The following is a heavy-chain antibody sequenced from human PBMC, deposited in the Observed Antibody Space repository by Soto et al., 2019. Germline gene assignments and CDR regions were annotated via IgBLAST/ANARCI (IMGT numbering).Heavy chain of an antibody. Sequence: SQTLSLTCAISGDSVSSNSAAWNWIRQSPSRGLEWLGRTYYRSKWYNDYAVSVKSRITINPDTSKNQFSLQLNSVTPEDTAVYYCARGPSSSHYGEGENWFDPWGQGTLVTVSS. D-gene: IGHD4-17*01. CDR3: ARGPSSSHYGEGENWFDP. CDR2: TYYRSKWYN. J-gene: IGHJ5*02. V-gene: IGHV6-1*01. CDR1: GDSVSSNSAA.